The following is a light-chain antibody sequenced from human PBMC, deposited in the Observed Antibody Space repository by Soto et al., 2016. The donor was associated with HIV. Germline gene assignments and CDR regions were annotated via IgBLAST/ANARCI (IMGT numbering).Light chain of an antibody. Sequence: SYELTQSPSVSVSPGQTARITCSGDALPTQYAHWYQQKSGQAPVLIIHKDIVRPSGIPERFSGSNSGTTVTLTISGVQAEDEAVYYCQSTDSNGSSWVFGGGTKLTVL. CDR2: KDI. J-gene: IGLJ3*02. CDR1: ALPTQY. CDR3: QSTDSNGSSWV. V-gene: IGLV3-25*03.